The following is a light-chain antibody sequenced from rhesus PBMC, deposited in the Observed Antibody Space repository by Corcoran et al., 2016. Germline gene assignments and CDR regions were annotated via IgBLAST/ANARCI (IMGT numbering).Light chain of an antibody. V-gene: IGKV1-74*01. CDR2: KAS. J-gene: IGKJ3*01. Sequence: DIQMTQSPSSLSASVGDRVTITCRASENVNNYLHWYQQKQGKAPKLLIYKASTLQSGVPSRFSGSGSGKDFTLTISSLQPEDFATYYCQHSYGTPFTFGTGTKLDIK. CDR1: ENVNNY. CDR3: QHSYGTPFT.